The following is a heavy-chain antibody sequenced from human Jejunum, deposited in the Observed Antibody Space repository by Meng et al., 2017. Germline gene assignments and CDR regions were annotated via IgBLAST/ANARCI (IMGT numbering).Heavy chain of an antibody. V-gene: IGHV4-61*08. CDR3: ARDHWGSLDY. CDR2: AST. CDR1: GGSVSSSGYQ. D-gene: IGHD7-27*01. Sequence: QVQVQDSGPGLVRPSETLSLICAVSGGSVSSSGYQWGWIRQPPGKGLEWIGYASTNYNPSLKSRVTISVDTSKNQFSLKLTSVTAADTAVYYCARDHWGSLDYWGQGVLVTASS. J-gene: IGHJ4*02.